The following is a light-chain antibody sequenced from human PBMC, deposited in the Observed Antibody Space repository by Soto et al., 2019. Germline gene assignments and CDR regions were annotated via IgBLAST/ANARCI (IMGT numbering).Light chain of an antibody. CDR1: QSISSY. Sequence: DIHMTQSPSSLSASVGDIVTITCRASQSISSYLNWYQQKPGKAPKLLIYAESSLQSGVPSRLSGSGSGTDLNLTISSLQPEDFATYYCQKSYSTPITCGQGTRLEIK. J-gene: IGKJ5*01. CDR2: AES. V-gene: IGKV1-39*01. CDR3: QKSYSTPIT.